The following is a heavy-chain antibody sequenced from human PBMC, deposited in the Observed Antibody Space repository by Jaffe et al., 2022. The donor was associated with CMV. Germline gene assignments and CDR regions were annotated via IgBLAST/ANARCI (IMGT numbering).Heavy chain of an antibody. D-gene: IGHD2-15*01. CDR2: ISSSSSTI. V-gene: IGHV3-48*02. CDR1: GFTFSSYS. J-gene: IGHJ6*02. CDR3: ARVGLGYCSGGSCYVSKPYGAGGMDV. Sequence: EVQLVESGGGLVQPGGSLRLSCAASGFTFSSYSMNWVRQAPGKGLEWVSYISSSSSTIYYADSVKGRFTISRDNAKNSLYLQMNSLRDEDTAVYYCARVGLGYCSGGSCYVSKPYGAGGMDVWGQGTTVTVSS.